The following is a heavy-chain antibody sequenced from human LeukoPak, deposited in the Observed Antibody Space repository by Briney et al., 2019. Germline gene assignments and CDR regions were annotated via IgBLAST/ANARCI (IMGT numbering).Heavy chain of an antibody. CDR3: ARASFQRWLQLGGD. D-gene: IGHD5-24*01. V-gene: IGHV3-48*02. CDR2: ISSSSSTI. J-gene: IGHJ4*02. Sequence: GGSLRLSCTVSGFTFSTYSMNWVRQAPGKGLEWVSYISSSSSTIYYADSVKGRFTISRDNAKNSLYLQMNSLRDEDTAVYYCARASFQRWLQLGGDWGQGALVTVSS. CDR1: GFTFSTYS.